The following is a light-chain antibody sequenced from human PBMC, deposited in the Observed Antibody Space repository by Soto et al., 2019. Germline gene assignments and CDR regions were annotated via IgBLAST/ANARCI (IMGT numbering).Light chain of an antibody. CDR1: TSFVGSYNV. CDR3: CLYVGASTYV. Sequence: QSALTQPASVSGSPGQSITISCTGTTSFVGSYNVVSWYQQLPGKAPQVLIYEDTKRPSGVSNRYSGSISGSTASLTISGLQAEDEADYHCCLYVGASTYVFGTGTKLTVL. J-gene: IGLJ1*01. CDR2: EDT. V-gene: IGLV2-23*01.